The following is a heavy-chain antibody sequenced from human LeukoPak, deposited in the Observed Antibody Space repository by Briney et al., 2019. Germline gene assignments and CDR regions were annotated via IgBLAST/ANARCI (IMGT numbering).Heavy chain of an antibody. J-gene: IGHJ4*02. CDR1: GYTFTNYA. CDR3: ARDPNHYYDSSGYYGDY. CDR2: INTNTGNP. Sequence: ASVKVSCKASGYTFTNYAMNWVRQAPGQGLEWMGWINTNTGNPTYAQGFTGRFVFSLDTSVSTAYLQISSLKAEDTAVYYCARDPNHYYDSSGYYGDYWGQGNPGHRLL. V-gene: IGHV7-4-1*02. D-gene: IGHD3-22*01.